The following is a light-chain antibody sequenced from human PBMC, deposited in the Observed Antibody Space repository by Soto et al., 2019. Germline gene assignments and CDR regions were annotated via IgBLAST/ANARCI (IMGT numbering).Light chain of an antibody. CDR1: QGIRNF. J-gene: IGKJ3*01. CDR2: AAS. CDR3: QKYSNVPF. Sequence: DIQMTQSPTSLSASVGDRVTITCRASQGIRNFVAWYQQKPGKAPKLLIYAASTLQSGVPSRFRGSGSWTGFPLNLNNPQPEDVATYSCQKYSNVPFFRPGNKVEIK. V-gene: IGKV1-27*01.